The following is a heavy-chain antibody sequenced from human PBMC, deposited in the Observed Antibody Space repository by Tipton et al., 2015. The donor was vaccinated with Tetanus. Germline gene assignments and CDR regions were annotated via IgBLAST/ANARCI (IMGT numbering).Heavy chain of an antibody. Sequence: TLSLTCTVSGGFSSGDYYWSWIRKPPGKDLEWIGYIYQTGTTYYNPSLKGRVTISMDRSNTQFSLRLDSLTAADTAVYYCARAAGFLGLTHDFWGRGTLVSVSS. CDR1: GGFSSGDYY. CDR3: ARAAGFLGLTHDF. CDR2: IYQTGTT. J-gene: IGHJ4*02. D-gene: IGHD2/OR15-2a*01. V-gene: IGHV4-30-4*08.